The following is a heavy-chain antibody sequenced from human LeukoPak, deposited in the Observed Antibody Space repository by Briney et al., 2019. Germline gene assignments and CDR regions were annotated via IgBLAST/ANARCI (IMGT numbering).Heavy chain of an antibody. J-gene: IGHJ4*02. Sequence: SETLSLTCTVSGGSISNSSYYWGWIRQPPGKGLEWIGSIYYSGSTYYNPSLKSRVTMSVDMSTRQISLKLSSVTAADTAVYYCARAVGGDGSGSLWGPGTLVTVSS. CDR2: IYYSGST. D-gene: IGHD3-10*01. CDR3: ARAVGGDGSGSL. CDR1: GGSISNSSYY. V-gene: IGHV4-39*07.